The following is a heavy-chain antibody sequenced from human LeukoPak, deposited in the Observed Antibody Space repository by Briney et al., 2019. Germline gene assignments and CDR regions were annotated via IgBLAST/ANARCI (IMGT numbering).Heavy chain of an antibody. CDR1: GGSISNYY. D-gene: IGHD5-12*01. CDR3: ARISFQTHGYSGYDTYYFDS. J-gene: IGHJ4*02. V-gene: IGHV4-59*01. Sequence: SETLSLTCIVSGGSISNYYWSWIRQPPGKGLEWIGYISRSGSTNYNPSLQSRATMSVDTSKHQFSLNLGSVIVADTAVFYCARISFQTHGYSGYDTYYFDSWGQGILVTVSS. CDR2: ISRSGST.